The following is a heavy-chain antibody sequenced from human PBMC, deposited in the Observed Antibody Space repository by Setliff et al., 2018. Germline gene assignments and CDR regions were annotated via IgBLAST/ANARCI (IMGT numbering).Heavy chain of an antibody. J-gene: IGHJ3*02. Sequence: GESLTLSCSASGFSFSSSWMAWVRQAPGQGLEWVADIRPDGSGNFYADAVRGRFTASRDNARNSLFLQMNSLSVEDTAMYYCARDPEGGEFDIWGRGTLVTVSS. V-gene: IGHV3-7*01. D-gene: IGHD2-21*01. CDR2: IRPDGSGN. CDR3: ARDPEGGEFDI. CDR1: GFSFSSSW.